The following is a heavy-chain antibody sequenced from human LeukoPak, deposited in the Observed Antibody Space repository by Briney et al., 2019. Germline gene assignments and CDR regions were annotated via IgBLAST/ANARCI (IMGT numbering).Heavy chain of an antibody. Sequence: GGSLRLSCAASRFTFSSYWMHWVRQAPGKGLVWVSHINGDGSATIYADSVKGRFTISRDNAKNTLYLQMNSLRAEDTAVYYCARGSGYSYGSFDYWSQGTLVTVSS. V-gene: IGHV3-74*01. J-gene: IGHJ4*02. CDR3: ARGSGYSYGSFDY. CDR1: RFTFSSYW. D-gene: IGHD5-18*01. CDR2: INGDGSAT.